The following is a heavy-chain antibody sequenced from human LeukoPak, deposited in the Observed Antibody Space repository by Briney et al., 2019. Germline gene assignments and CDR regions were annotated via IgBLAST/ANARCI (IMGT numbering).Heavy chain of an antibody. V-gene: IGHV1-18*03. CDR1: GYTFNSYG. CDR2: ISGYNGYT. CDR3: ARDSYDSSGYYYYFDY. Sequence: ASVKVSCKASGYTFNSYGISWVRQAPGQGLEWMGWISGYNGYTTYAQKLQGRVTMTADTSASTAYMELSSLRSEDMAVYYCARDSYDSSGYYYYFDYWGQGTLVTVSS. D-gene: IGHD3-22*01. J-gene: IGHJ4*02.